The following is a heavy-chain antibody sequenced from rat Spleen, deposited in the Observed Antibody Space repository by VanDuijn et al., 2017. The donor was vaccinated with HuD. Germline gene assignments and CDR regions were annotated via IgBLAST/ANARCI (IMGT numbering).Heavy chain of an antibody. CDR1: GFSLTSYH. J-gene: IGHJ3*01. CDR3: VRDHGYSSYEVWFTY. Sequence: QVQLKESGPGLVKPSETLSLTCTVSGFSLTSYHVSWVRQPPGKGLEWMGVIWGDGSTAYNSALKSRLSISRDTSKSQVFLKMSSLQTEDTATYYCVRDHGYSSYEVWFTYWGQGTLVTVSS. CDR2: IWGDGST. V-gene: IGHV2-32*01. D-gene: IGHD1-2*01.